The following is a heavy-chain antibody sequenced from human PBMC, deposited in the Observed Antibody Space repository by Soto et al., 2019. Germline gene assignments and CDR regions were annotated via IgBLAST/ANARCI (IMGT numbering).Heavy chain of an antibody. D-gene: IGHD3-3*01. Sequence: GGSLRLSCTASGFDFSTYSMNWVRQAPGKGLEWIAYVSMDSDTIHYADSVKGRFTISRDDAENSLYLQMNSLRDEDTATYYCARLYYDYAWGQGTTVTVS. CDR3: ARLYYDYA. CDR1: GFDFSTYS. CDR2: VSMDSDTI. J-gene: IGHJ6*02. V-gene: IGHV3-48*02.